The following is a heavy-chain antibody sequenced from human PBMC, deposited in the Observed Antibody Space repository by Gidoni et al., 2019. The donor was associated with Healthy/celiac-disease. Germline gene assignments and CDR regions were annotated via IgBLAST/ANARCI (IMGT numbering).Heavy chain of an antibody. Sequence: QVQLVESGGGVVQPGRSLRLSCAASGVTFSSYAMHWVRQAPGKGLEWVAVISYDGSNKYYADSVKGRFTISRDNSKNTLYLQMNSLRAEDTAVYYCARDPDYYGSGSYFCWGQGTLVTVSS. J-gene: IGHJ4*02. CDR1: GVTFSSYA. CDR3: ARDPDYYGSGSYFC. CDR2: ISYDGSNK. D-gene: IGHD3-10*01. V-gene: IGHV3-30*04.